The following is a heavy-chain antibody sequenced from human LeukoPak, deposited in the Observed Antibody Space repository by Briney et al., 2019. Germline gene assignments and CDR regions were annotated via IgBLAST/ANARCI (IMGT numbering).Heavy chain of an antibody. V-gene: IGHV4-59*01. CDR3: ARGIVGATSYYFDY. J-gene: IGHJ4*02. CDR2: IYYSGST. CDR1: GGSINSGY. D-gene: IGHD1-26*01. Sequence: SETLSLTCSVSGGSINSGYWSWIRQPPGKGLEWSGYIYYSGSTNYNPSLKSRVTTSVDTSKKQFSLKLNSVTAADTALYYCARGIVGATSYYFDYWGQGTLVTVSS.